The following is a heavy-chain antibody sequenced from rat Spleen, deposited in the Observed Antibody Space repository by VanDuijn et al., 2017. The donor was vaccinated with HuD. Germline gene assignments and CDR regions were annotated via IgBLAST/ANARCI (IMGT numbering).Heavy chain of an antibody. V-gene: IGHV5-29*01. Sequence: EVQLVESDGGLVQPGRSLKLSCAASGFTFSNYGMAWVRQAPTKGLEWVASITNTGGNTYYPDSVRGRFTISRDNAKSTLYLQMNSLRSEDTATYYCARHAVTTGVDYFDYWGQGVMVTVSS. CDR3: ARHAVTTGVDYFDY. CDR1: GFTFSNYG. CDR2: ITNTGGNT. D-gene: IGHD1-11*01. J-gene: IGHJ2*01.